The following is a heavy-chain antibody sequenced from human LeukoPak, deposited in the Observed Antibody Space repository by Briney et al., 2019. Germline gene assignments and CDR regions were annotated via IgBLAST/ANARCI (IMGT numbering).Heavy chain of an antibody. CDR1: GFTFSDTW. J-gene: IGHJ4*02. D-gene: IGHD4-23*01. CDR2: INTDGSDA. V-gene: IGHV3-74*03. Sequence: QPGGSLRPSCAASGFTFSDTWMHWVRQAPGKGLMWVARINTDGSDAAYAGSVKGRFTISRDNTQNTLHLQMHSLRAEDTAMYYCARVYGGPFDLWGQGNLVTVSS. CDR3: ARVYGGPFDL.